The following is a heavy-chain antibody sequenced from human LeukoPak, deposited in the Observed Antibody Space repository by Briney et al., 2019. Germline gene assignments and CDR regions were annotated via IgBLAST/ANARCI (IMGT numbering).Heavy chain of an antibody. CDR1: GFTFSSYS. D-gene: IGHD6-19*01. Sequence: PGGSLRLSCAASGFTFSSYSMNWVRQAPGKGLEWVSSISSSSSYIYYADSVKGRFTISRDNAKNSLYLQMNSLRAEDTAVYYCARERGSGQYGMDVRGQGTTVTVSS. CDR3: ARERGSGQYGMDV. CDR2: ISSSSSYI. J-gene: IGHJ6*02. V-gene: IGHV3-21*01.